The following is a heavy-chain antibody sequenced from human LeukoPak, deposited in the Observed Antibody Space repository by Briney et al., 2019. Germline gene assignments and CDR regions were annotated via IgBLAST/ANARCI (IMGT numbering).Heavy chain of an antibody. Sequence: ASVKVSCKASGYTFTGYYMHWVRQAPGQGLEWMGRINPNSGGTNYAQKLQGRVTMTRDTSISTAYMELSRLRSDDTAVYYCARDRPPASGIGSGSYTDYWGQGTLVTVSS. CDR3: ARDRPPASGIGSGSYTDY. CDR1: GYTFTGYY. J-gene: IGHJ4*02. D-gene: IGHD3-10*01. CDR2: INPNSGGT. V-gene: IGHV1-2*06.